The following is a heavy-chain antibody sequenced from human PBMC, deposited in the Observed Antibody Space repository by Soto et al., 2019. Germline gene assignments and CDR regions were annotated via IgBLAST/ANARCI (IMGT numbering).Heavy chain of an antibody. J-gene: IGHJ5*02. CDR2: IYPGDSDS. CDR1: GYSFTNYW. Sequence: GESLKISCKGSGYSFTNYWIGWVRQMPGKGLEWMGVIYPGDSDSRYSPSFQGQVTISADKSISTAYLEWSSLKASDTAMYYCARHPYHTSGSWFDPWGQGTLVTVSS. V-gene: IGHV5-51*01. CDR3: ARHPYHTSGSWFDP. D-gene: IGHD3-22*01.